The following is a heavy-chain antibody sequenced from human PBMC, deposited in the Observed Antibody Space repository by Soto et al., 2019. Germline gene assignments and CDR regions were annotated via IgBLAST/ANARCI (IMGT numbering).Heavy chain of an antibody. CDR1: GYLFTNYG. Sequence: ASVKVSCKASGYLFTNYGITWVRRAPGQGLEWMGWISANSGITYNAERLQGRVTMTTDTSTSTAYLELRNLGSDDTAIYYCARGPKRSYNYFDPWGQGTLVTVSS. J-gene: IGHJ5*02. CDR3: ARGPKRSYNYFDP. CDR2: ISANSGIT. V-gene: IGHV1-18*01.